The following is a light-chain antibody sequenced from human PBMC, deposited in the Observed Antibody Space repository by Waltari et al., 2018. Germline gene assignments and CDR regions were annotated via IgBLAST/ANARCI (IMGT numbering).Light chain of an antibody. CDR3: QQGT. J-gene: IGKJ3*01. CDR1: QSLVSSDDGYTY. V-gene: IGKV2-40*01. Sequence: EIVMTQTPLPLSVTPGEPAPMFCRSGQSLVSSDDGYTYLDWFFQRPGQSPRLLIYEASNRAPGIPARFSGSGSGTDFTLTISSLEPEDSAVYYCQQGTFGPGTKVDI. CDR2: EAS.